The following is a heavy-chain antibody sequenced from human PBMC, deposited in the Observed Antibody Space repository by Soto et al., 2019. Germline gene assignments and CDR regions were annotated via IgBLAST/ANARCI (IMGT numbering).Heavy chain of an antibody. D-gene: IGHD2-8*01. CDR1: GGSISSGGYY. CDR2: IYYSGST. J-gene: IGHJ6*02. V-gene: IGHV4-31*03. Sequence: SETLSLTCTVSGGSISSGGYYWSWIRQHPGKGLEWIGYIYYSGSTYYNPSLKSRVTISVDTSKNQFSLKLSSVTAADTAVYYCASTWVYGNYGMDVWGQGTTVTVYS. CDR3: ASTWVYGNYGMDV.